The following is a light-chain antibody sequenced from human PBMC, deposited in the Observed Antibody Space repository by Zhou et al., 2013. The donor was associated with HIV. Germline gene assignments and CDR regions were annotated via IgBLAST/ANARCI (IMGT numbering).Light chain of an antibody. CDR2: GAS. CDR3: QQYYTWPPIT. CDR1: QSVSSS. Sequence: EVIMTQSPATLSVSPGERATLSCRASQSVSSSLAWYQQKPGQAPRLLIYGASTRASGIPARFSGSGSGTDFSLTISSLQSEDFAVYFCQQYYTWPPITFGPGTTVDIK. V-gene: IGKV3-15*01. J-gene: IGKJ3*01.